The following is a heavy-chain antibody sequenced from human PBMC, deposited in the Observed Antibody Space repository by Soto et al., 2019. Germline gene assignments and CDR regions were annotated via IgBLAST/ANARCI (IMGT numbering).Heavy chain of an antibody. CDR3: AQSWERLDGFDP. Sequence: GATLLNPTQTLTLTCTFSVFSLSTSGVGVGWIRQPPGKALEWLALIYWNDDKRYSPSVKSRVTITMDASRSEVVLSMNNMDPMDKATYYCAQSWERLDGFDPWGQGTPVSVSS. J-gene: IGHJ5*02. V-gene: IGHV2-5*01. CDR2: IYWNDDK. CDR1: VFSLSTSGVG. D-gene: IGHD1-1*01.